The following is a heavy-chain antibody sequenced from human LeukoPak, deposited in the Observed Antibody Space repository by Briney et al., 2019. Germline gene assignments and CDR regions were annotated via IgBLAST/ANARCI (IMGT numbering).Heavy chain of an antibody. Sequence: GGSLRLSCAASGFTFSSYAMSWVRQAPGKGLEWVSAISGSGGSTYYADSVKGRFTISRDNSMNTLYLQMNSLRAEDTAVYYCAKDGYSYGLNFDYWGQGTLVTVSS. J-gene: IGHJ4*02. CDR3: AKDGYSYGLNFDY. CDR1: GFTFSSYA. CDR2: ISGSGGST. V-gene: IGHV3-23*01. D-gene: IGHD5-18*01.